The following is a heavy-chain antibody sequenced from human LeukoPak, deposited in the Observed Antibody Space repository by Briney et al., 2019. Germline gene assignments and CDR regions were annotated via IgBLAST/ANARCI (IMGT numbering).Heavy chain of an antibody. V-gene: IGHV1-69*02. J-gene: IGHJ3*02. D-gene: IGHD5-18*01. CDR3: ARTPMVSPNRRGAFDI. Sequence: ASVKVSCKASGGTFSSYTISWVRQAPGQGLEWMGRIIPILGIANYAQKFQGRVTITADKSTSTAYMELSSLSSEDTAVYYCARTPMVSPNRRGAFDIWGQGTMVTDSS. CDR1: GGTFSSYT. CDR2: IIPILGIA.